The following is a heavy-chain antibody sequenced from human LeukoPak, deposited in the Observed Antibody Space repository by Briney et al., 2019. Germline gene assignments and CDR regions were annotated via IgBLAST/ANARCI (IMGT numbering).Heavy chain of an antibody. CDR2: IYYSGST. CDR3: ARDRPYFDY. Sequence: SETLSLTCTVSGGSISSYYWSWIRQPPGKGLEWIGYIYYSGSTNYNPSLKSRVTISVDTSKNQFSLKLSSVTAADTAVYYCARDRPYFDYWGQGTLVTVSS. CDR1: GGSISSYY. J-gene: IGHJ4*02. V-gene: IGHV4-59*01.